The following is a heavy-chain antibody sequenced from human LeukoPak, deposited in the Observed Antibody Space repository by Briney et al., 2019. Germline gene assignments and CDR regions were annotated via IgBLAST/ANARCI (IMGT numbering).Heavy chain of an antibody. Sequence: GGSLRLSCATSGFTFSGYWMSWVRQAPGKGLEWVSAISGSGGSTYYADSVKGRFTISRDNSKNTLYLQMNSLRAEDTAVYYCAKAPYYYDSSGFIGYYFDYWGQGTLVTVSS. CDR1: GFTFSGYW. CDR3: AKAPYYYDSSGFIGYYFDY. J-gene: IGHJ4*02. V-gene: IGHV3-23*01. D-gene: IGHD3-22*01. CDR2: ISGSGGST.